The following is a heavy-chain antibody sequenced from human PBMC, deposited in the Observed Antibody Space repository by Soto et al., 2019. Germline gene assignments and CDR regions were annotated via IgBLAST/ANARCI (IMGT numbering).Heavy chain of an antibody. J-gene: IGHJ1*01. D-gene: IGHD6-19*01. V-gene: IGHV1-18*01. CDR1: GYTFSRNG. CDR2: INAFSGKT. Sequence: ASVKVSCKASGYTFSRNGISWVRQAPGQGLEWMGRINAFSGKTDYIEKFQGWVTMTRDTSISTAYMELSRLRSDDTAVYYCAREFRGSSGWYTAEYFQHWGQGTLVTVS. CDR3: AREFRGSSGWYTAEYFQH.